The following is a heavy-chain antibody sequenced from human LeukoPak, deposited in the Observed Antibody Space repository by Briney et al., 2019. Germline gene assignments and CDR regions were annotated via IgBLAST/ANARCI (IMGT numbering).Heavy chain of an antibody. J-gene: IGHJ5*02. V-gene: IGHV4-39*07. D-gene: IGHD2-15*01. Sequence: SETLSLTCTVSGGSITNYYWGWIRQPPGKGLEWIGSIYYSGSTYYNPSLKSRVTISVDTSKNQFSLKLSSVTAADTAVYYCASIVVVVAATHWFDPWGQGTLVTVSS. CDR1: GGSITNYY. CDR3: ASIVVVVAATHWFDP. CDR2: IYYSGST.